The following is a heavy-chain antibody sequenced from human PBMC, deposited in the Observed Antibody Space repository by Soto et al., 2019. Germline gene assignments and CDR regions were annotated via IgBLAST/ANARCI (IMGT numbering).Heavy chain of an antibody. CDR3: ARERSAFDI. CDR2: INAGNGNT. V-gene: IGHV1-3*01. CDR1: GYTFTSYA. J-gene: IGHJ3*02. Sequence: GASAKVTCKSSGYTFTSYAMRWVRQAPGQRLEWMGWINAGNGNTKYSQKFQGRVTITRDTSASTAYMELSSLRSEDTAVYYCARERSAFDIWGQGTMVTVS.